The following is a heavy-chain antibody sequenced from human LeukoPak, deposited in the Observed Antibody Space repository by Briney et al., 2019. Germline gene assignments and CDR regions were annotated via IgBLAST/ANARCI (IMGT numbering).Heavy chain of an antibody. J-gene: IGHJ4*02. D-gene: IGHD3-22*01. CDR2: IYPGDSDT. Sequence: GESLKISCKGSGYSFTSYWIGWVRQMPGKGLEWMGIIYPGDSDTRYSPSFQGQVTTSADKSISTAYLQWSSLKASDTAMYYCARTNYYDSSGYYFLDYWGQGTLVTVSS. V-gene: IGHV5-51*01. CDR1: GYSFTSYW. CDR3: ARTNYYDSSGYYFLDY.